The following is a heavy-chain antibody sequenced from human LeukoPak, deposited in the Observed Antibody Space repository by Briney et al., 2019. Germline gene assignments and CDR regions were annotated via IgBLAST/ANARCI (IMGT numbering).Heavy chain of an antibody. Sequence: WASVKVSCKASGYTFTSYDINWVRQATGQGLEWMGWMNPNSGNTGYAQKFQGRVTMTRNTSISTAYMELSSPRSEDTAVYYCARVRSSSWSHNWFDPWGQGTLVTVSS. D-gene: IGHD6-13*01. CDR2: MNPNSGNT. J-gene: IGHJ5*02. CDR1: GYTFTSYD. V-gene: IGHV1-8*01. CDR3: ARVRSSSWSHNWFDP.